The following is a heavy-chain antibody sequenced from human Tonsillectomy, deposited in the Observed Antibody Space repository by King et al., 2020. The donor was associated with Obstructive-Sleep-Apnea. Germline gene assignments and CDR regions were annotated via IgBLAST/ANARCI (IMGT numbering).Heavy chain of an antibody. Sequence: QLQESGPGLVKPSETLSLTCTVSGGSISSRNYYWAWIRQPPGKGLEWVGSIYYIGITDYNPSLKSRVTMSVDTSKNQFSLKLTSVTAADTAVYYCARDPYSYFDYWGQGTLVTVSS. CDR3: ARDPYSYFDY. V-gene: IGHV4-39*07. CDR2: IYYIGIT. D-gene: IGHD1-26*01. CDR1: GGSISSRNYY. J-gene: IGHJ4*02.